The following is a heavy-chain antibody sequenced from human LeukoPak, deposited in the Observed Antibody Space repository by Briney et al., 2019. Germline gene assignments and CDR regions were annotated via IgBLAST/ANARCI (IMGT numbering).Heavy chain of an antibody. V-gene: IGHV1-46*01. CDR2: INPSRGST. CDR1: GYTFTYYY. J-gene: IGHJ4*02. Sequence: ASVKVSCKASGYTFTYYYIYWVRQAPGQGLEWMGLINPSRGSTRYAQNFQGRVTMTRDTSTSTVSMELSSLRPEDTAMYYCARGPYSSGWYGLDYWGQGTLVTVSS. CDR3: ARGPYSSGWYGLDY. D-gene: IGHD6-19*01.